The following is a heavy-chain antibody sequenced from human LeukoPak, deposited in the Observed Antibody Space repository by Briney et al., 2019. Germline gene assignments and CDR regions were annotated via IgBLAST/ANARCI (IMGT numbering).Heavy chain of an antibody. D-gene: IGHD6-19*01. CDR3: ARGAVAGLAPGRDV. CDR2: INTNAGNP. V-gene: IGHV7-4-1*02. CDR1: GYTFTSYA. J-gene: IGHJ6*04. Sequence: ASVKVSCKASGYTFTSYAMNWVRQAPGQGLEWMGWINTNAGNPTYAQGFTGRFVFSLDTSVSTAYLQISSLKAEDTAVYYCARGAVAGLAPGRDVGAKGPTVTVSS.